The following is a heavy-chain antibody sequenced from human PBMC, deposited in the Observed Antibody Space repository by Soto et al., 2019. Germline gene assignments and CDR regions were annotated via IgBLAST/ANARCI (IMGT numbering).Heavy chain of an antibody. CDR1: GGSISSSSYY. D-gene: IGHD3-10*01. Sequence: SETLALTCTVSGGSISSSSYYWGWIRQPPGKGLEWIGSIYYSGSTYYNPSLKSRVTISVDTSKNQFSLKLSSVTAADTAVYYCARDRLGAYYGSGYYGMDVWVPGETVT. CDR3: ARDRLGAYYGSGYYGMDV. J-gene: IGHJ6*02. CDR2: IYYSGST. V-gene: IGHV4-39*07.